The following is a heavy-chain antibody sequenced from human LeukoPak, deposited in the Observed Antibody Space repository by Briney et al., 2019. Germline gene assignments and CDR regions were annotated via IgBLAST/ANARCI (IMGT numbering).Heavy chain of an antibody. Sequence: GGSLRLSCAASGFTFSSYWMHWVRQAPGKGLVWVSRINSDGSSTSYADSVKGRFTISRDNAKNTLYLQMNSLRAEDTAVYYCARGGSGSYYYHSEYFQHWGQGTLVTVSS. D-gene: IGHD1-26*01. CDR3: ARGGSGSYYYHSEYFQH. CDR1: GFTFSSYW. V-gene: IGHV3-74*01. CDR2: INSDGSST. J-gene: IGHJ1*01.